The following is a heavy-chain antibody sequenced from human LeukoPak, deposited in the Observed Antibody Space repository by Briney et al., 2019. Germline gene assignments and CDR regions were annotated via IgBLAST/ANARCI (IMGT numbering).Heavy chain of an antibody. CDR3: ARDPDTAMVDY. CDR1: GGTFSSYA. Sequence: SVKVSCKASGGTFSSYAISWVRQAPGQGLEWMGRIIPILGIADYAQKFQGRVTITADKSTSTAYMELSSLRSEDTAVYYCARDPDTAMVDYWGQGTLVTVSS. V-gene: IGHV1-69*04. D-gene: IGHD5-18*01. CDR2: IIPILGIA. J-gene: IGHJ4*02.